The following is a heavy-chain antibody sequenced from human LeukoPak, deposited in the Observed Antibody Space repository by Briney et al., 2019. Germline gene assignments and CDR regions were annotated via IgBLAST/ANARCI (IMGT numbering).Heavy chain of an antibody. V-gene: IGHV4-38-2*02. D-gene: IGHD3-9*01. J-gene: IGHJ4*02. CDR2: IHHSGNT. CDR1: GDSIGSDYY. Sequence: PSETLSLTCLVSGDSIGSDYYWGWIRQSPGKGLEWIGSIHHSGNTYYNPSLKRRVTLSVDTSKNQSSLRLNSVTAADAAVYYCARGGITIFYTLFYWGQGTLVTVSS. CDR3: ARGGITIFYTLFY.